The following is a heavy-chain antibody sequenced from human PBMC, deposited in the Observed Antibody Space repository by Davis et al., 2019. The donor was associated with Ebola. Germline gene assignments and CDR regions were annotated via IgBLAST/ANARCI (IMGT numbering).Heavy chain of an antibody. D-gene: IGHD6-19*01. CDR1: GFTFSGSA. J-gene: IGHJ4*02. Sequence: GDSLKISFAAPGFTFSGSAMHWVRQASGKGLEWVGRIRSKANSYATAYAASVKGRFTISRDDSKNTAYLQMNSLKTEDTAVYYCTTQWLVLFARDYWGQGTLVTVSS. CDR2: IRSKANSYAT. V-gene: IGHV3-73*01. CDR3: TTQWLVLFARDY.